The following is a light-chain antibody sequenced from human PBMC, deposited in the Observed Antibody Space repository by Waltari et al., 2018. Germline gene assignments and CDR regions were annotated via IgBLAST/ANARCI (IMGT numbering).Light chain of an antibody. Sequence: QSALTQPASVSGSPGPSITISSTGTSSDVGGYNYVSWYQQHPGKAPKLRIYDVSNRPSGVSNRFSGSKSGNTASLTISGLQAEDEADYYCSSYTSSSTLVFGGGTKLTVL. CDR3: SSYTSSSTLV. CDR2: DVS. J-gene: IGLJ2*01. CDR1: SSDVGGYNY. V-gene: IGLV2-14*03.